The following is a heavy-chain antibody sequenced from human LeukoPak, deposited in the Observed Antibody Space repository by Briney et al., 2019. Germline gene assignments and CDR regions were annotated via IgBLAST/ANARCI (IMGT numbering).Heavy chain of an antibody. D-gene: IGHD6-13*01. CDR3: TRVRKSGIAAFDY. Sequence: QPGRSLRLSCAASGFTFSSYGMHWVRQAPGKGLEWVAVIWYDGINKFHADSVRGRFTISRDNSKNTVYLQMNSLRAEDTAVYYCTRVRKSGIAAFDYWGQGTLVTVSS. J-gene: IGHJ4*02. CDR2: IWYDGINK. V-gene: IGHV3-33*01. CDR1: GFTFSSYG.